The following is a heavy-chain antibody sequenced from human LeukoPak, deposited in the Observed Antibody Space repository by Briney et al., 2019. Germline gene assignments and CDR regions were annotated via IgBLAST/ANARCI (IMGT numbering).Heavy chain of an antibody. D-gene: IGHD6-13*01. CDR1: GGSISSGDYY. V-gene: IGHV4-61*02. J-gene: IGHJ5*02. CDR2: IYTSGST. CDR3: ARDYVSSWPYADNWFDP. Sequence: SETLSLTCTVSGGSISSGDYYWSWIRQPPGKGLEWIGRIYTSGSTNYNPSLKSRVTMSVDTSKNQFSLKLSSVTAADTAVYYCARDYVSSWPYADNWFDPWGQGTLVTVSS.